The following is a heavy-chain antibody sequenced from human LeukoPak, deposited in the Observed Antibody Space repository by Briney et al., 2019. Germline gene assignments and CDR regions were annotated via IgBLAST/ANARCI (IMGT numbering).Heavy chain of an antibody. D-gene: IGHD3-22*01. CDR1: GLTFSSHW. CDR2: ITNDGSST. J-gene: IGHJ4*02. V-gene: IGHV3-74*01. Sequence: GGSLRLSCAASGLTFSSHWMHWVRQAPGKGLVWVSRITNDGSSTTYADSVKGRFTISRDNAKNMLYLQVNSLRAEDTAVYYCARAPDSSGYYGDYWGQGTLVTVSS. CDR3: ARAPDSSGYYGDY.